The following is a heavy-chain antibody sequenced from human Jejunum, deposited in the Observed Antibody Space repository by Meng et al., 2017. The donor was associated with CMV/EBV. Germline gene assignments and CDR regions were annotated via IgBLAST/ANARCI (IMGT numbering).Heavy chain of an antibody. D-gene: IGHD4-11*01. CDR3: ARSNMPYYFDY. V-gene: IGHV3-30*03. Sequence: ASGFTFSSHSMSWVRQAPGRGLEWVALVPHDGSEILYADSVKGRFTISRDNSKNTLYLQMNRLRAEDTAVYYCARSNMPYYFDYWGQGTLVTVSS. CDR2: VPHDGSEI. J-gene: IGHJ4*02. CDR1: GFTFSSHS.